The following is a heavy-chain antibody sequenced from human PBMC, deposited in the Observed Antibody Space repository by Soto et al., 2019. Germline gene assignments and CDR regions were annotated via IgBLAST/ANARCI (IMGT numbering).Heavy chain of an antibody. Sequence: GASVKVSCKASGGTFSSYAISWVRQAPGQGLEWMGGIIPIFGTANYAQKFQGRVTITADESTSTAYMELSSLRSEDTAVYYCASARPAAAGYYYYGMDVWGQGTTVTVS. CDR1: GGTFSSYA. V-gene: IGHV1-69*13. D-gene: IGHD6-13*01. J-gene: IGHJ6*02. CDR2: IIPIFGTA. CDR3: ASARPAAAGYYYYGMDV.